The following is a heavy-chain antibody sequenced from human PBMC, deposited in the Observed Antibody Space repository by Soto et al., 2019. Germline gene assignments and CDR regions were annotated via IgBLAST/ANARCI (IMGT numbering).Heavy chain of an antibody. CDR1: GGTFSNHI. CDR3: VRDSPNGIVFSGHDDIDS. Sequence: QVQLVQSGAEVKKPGSSVKVSCKASGGTFSNHIITWVRQAPGQGLEWMGRIIPMLDITNHAQKFQGRVTNTADKSTTTAYMEVSSLRSEDRAVYYCVRDSPNGIVFSGHDDIDSWGQGTLVTVSA. D-gene: IGHD5-12*01. V-gene: IGHV1-69*08. J-gene: IGHJ4*02. CDR2: IIPMLDIT.